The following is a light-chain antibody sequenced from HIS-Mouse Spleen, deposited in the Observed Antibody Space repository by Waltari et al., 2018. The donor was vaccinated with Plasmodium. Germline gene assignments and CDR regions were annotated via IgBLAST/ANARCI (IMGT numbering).Light chain of an antibody. Sequence: SYELTQPPSVSVSPGQTARITCSGDALPKKYAYWYQQKSGQAPVLVIYEDSKRPSGILERFSGASSGTSATLTISGAQVEDEADYYCYSTDSSGNHRVFGGGTKLTVL. J-gene: IGLJ3*02. CDR2: EDS. CDR1: ALPKKY. V-gene: IGLV3-10*01. CDR3: YSTDSSGNHRV.